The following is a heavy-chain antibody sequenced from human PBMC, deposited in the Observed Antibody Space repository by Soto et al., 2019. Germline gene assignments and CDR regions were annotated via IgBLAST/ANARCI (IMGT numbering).Heavy chain of an antibody. CDR2: IIPIFGTA. D-gene: IGHD2-15*01. CDR1: GGTFSSYA. V-gene: IGHV1-69*13. CDR3: ARVSISAVVVADDAFDI. J-gene: IGHJ3*02. Sequence: VASVKVSCKASGGTFSSYAINWVRQAPGQGLEWMGGIIPIFGTANYAQKFQGRVTITADESTSTAYMELSSLRSEDTAVYYCARVSISAVVVADDAFDIWGQGTMVTVSS.